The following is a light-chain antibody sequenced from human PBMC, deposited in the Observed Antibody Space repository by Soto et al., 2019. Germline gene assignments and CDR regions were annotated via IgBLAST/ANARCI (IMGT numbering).Light chain of an antibody. J-gene: IGKJ3*01. CDR1: QGISNY. CDR3: QQLNSSPFT. V-gene: IGKV1-9*01. Sequence: DIQLTQSPSFLSASVGDRVTITCRASQGISNYLAWYQQKPGKAPQLLIYAASTLQSGVPSSFSVSGSVTEFTLTISSLQPEDFATYCCQQLNSSPFTFGPGTKVDIK. CDR2: AAS.